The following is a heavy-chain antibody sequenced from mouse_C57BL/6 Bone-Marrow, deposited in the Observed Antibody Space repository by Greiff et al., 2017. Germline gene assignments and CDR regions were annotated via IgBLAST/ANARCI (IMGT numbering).Heavy chain of an antibody. V-gene: IGHV5-15*01. CDR2: ISNLAYSI. Sequence: EVHLVESGGGLVQPGGSLKLSCAASGFTFSDYGMAWVRQAPRKGPEWVAFISNLAYSIYYADTVTGRFTISRENAKNTLYLEMSSLRSEDTAMYYCARQNYGSPGWFAYWGQGTLVTVSA. CDR3: ARQNYGSPGWFAY. J-gene: IGHJ3*01. CDR1: GFTFSDYG. D-gene: IGHD1-1*01.